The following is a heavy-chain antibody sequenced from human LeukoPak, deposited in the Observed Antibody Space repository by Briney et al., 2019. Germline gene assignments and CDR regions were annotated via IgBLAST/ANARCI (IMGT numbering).Heavy chain of an antibody. V-gene: IGHV1-18*01. CDR3: ARDEKWELQSPPSLDP. D-gene: IGHD1-26*01. CDR1: GYDFTTYG. J-gene: IGHJ5*02. CDR2: IRPSNGNR. Sequence: ASVKVSCKTSGYDFTTYGITWVRQAPGQGLEYMGWIRPSNGNRNYAQKFQDRVTLTTDISTNAVYMELRSLRSDDTAVYYCARDEKWELQSPPSLDPWGQGTLVTVSS.